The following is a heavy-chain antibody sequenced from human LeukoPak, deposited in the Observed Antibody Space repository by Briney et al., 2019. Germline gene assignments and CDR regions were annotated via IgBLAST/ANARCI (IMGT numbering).Heavy chain of an antibody. Sequence: ASVKVSCKASGYSFSGYYINWVRQAPGQGLEWMGVINPIGGSINYAQKFQGRVTMTRDMSTSTVNMQLSSLRSDDTAVYYCVRGTVAITRRFDYWGQGTLITVSS. J-gene: IGHJ4*02. CDR1: GYSFSGYY. CDR3: VRGTVAITRRFDY. D-gene: IGHD5-24*01. V-gene: IGHV1-46*01. CDR2: INPIGGSI.